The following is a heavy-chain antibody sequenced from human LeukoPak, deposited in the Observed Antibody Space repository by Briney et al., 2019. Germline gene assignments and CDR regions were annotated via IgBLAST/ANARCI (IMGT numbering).Heavy chain of an antibody. J-gene: IGHJ5*02. CDR3: ARVWESAFGNWFDP. V-gene: IGHV1-69*06. Sequence: SVKVSCKASGGTFSSYAISWVRQAPGQGLEWMGGIIPIFGTANYAQKFQGRVTITADKSTSTAYMELRSLRSDDTAVYYCARVWESAFGNWFDPWGQGTLVTVSS. D-gene: IGHD1-26*01. CDR2: IIPIFGTA. CDR1: GGTFSSYA.